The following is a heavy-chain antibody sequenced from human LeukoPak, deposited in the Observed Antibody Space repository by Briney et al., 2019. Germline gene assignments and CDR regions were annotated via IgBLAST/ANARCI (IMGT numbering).Heavy chain of an antibody. Sequence: QTGGSLRLSCAASGFTVSSNYMSWVRQAPGKGLEWVSVIYSGGSTYYADSVKGRFTTSRDNSKNTLYLQMNSLRAEDTAVYYCAKELLWFGESDDWGQGTLVTVSS. CDR3: AKELLWFGESDD. CDR2: IYSGGST. CDR1: GFTVSSNY. V-gene: IGHV3-53*01. D-gene: IGHD3-10*01. J-gene: IGHJ4*02.